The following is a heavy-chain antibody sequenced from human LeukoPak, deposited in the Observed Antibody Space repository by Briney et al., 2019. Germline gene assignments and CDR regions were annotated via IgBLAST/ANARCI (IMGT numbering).Heavy chain of an antibody. CDR2: IYYTGSA. CDR1: GDSINTYY. CDR3: ARQPGGTAAFDI. J-gene: IGHJ3*02. D-gene: IGHD1-14*01. V-gene: IGHV4-59*08. Sequence: PSETLSLTCTVSGDSINTYYWNWIRQPPGKALEWIAHIYYTGSASYNPSLKSRATISVDTSKNEFSLKLSSVTAADTAVYYCARQPGGTAAFDIWGQGTTVTVSA.